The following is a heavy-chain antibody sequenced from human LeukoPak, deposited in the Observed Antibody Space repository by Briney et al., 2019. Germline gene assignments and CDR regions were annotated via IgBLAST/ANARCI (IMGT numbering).Heavy chain of an antibody. V-gene: IGHV3-21*01. CDR3: ASLGGGSGSSHNPLVDY. CDR2: VSGGSDYI. D-gene: IGHD3-10*01. Sequence: PGGSLRLSCAASGFSFSSYSMNWVRQAPGKGLEWVSSVSGGSDYIYYADSVKGRFTISRDNAINSLYLQMNSLRAEDTAVYYCASLGGGSGSSHNPLVDYWGQGTLVTVSS. CDR1: GFSFSSYS. J-gene: IGHJ4*02.